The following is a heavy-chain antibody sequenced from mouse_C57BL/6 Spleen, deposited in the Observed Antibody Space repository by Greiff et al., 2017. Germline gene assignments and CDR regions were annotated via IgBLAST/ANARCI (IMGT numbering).Heavy chain of an antibody. J-gene: IGHJ4*01. D-gene: IGHD2-4*01. Sequence: QVQLKESGPGLVAPSQSLSITCTVSGFSFTSYGVSWVRQPPGKGLEWLGVIWGDGSTNYHSALISRLSISKDNSKSQVFLKLNSLQTDDTATYYCAKRSIYYDYDGRYYYAMDYWGQGTSVTVSS. CDR2: IWGDGST. V-gene: IGHV2-3*01. CDR1: GFSFTSYG. CDR3: AKRSIYYDYDGRYYYAMDY.